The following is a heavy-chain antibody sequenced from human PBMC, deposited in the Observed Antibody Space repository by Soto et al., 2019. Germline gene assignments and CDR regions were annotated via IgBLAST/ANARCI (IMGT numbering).Heavy chain of an antibody. J-gene: IGHJ2*01. V-gene: IGHV3-33*01. CDR2: IWSDGTNE. D-gene: IGHD1-26*01. CDR1: GFTFSNYG. CDR3: ARDHSGGGSISEDGYFDL. Sequence: QVQLVESGGGVVQPGGSLRLSCAASGFTFSNYGLDWVRQAPGKGLEWVAVIWSDGTNEYYADSVKGRFTISRDNSKNTLYLQMNSLRAEDTAVYYWARDHSGGGSISEDGYFDLWGRGTLVTVSS.